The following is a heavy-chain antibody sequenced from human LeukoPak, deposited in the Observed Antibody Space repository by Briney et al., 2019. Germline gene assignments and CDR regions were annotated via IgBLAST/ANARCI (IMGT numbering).Heavy chain of an antibody. CDR1: GFPFETNA. CDR2: IGNTET. J-gene: IGHJ4*02. CDR3: AKDWIQFNRVFDCFDS. V-gene: IGHV3-23*01. Sequence: GGSLRLSCATSGFPFETNAMSWVRQAPGKGLELIATIGNTETFYADSVTGRFTISRDNSKNTVNLQMNRLRVEDTAIYYCAKDWIQFNRVFDCFDSWGQGTLVTVSS. D-gene: IGHD5-18*01.